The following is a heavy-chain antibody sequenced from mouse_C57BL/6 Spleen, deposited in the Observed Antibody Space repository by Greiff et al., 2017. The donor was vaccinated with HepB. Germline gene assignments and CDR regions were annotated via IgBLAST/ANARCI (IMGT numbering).Heavy chain of an antibody. CDR2: IYPRSGNT. J-gene: IGHJ2*01. D-gene: IGHD2-3*01. Sequence: QVQLKQSGAELARPGASVKLSCKASGYTFTSYGISWVKQRTGQGLEWIGEIYPRSGNTYYNEKFKGKATLTADKSSSTAYMELRSLTSEDSAVYFCARDDGYPPFDYWGQGTTLTVSS. CDR3: ARDDGYPPFDY. V-gene: IGHV1-81*01. CDR1: GYTFTSYG.